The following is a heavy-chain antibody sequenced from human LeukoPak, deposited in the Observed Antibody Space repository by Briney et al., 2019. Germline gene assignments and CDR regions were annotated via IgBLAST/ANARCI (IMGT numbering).Heavy chain of an antibody. V-gene: IGHV3-30-3*01. CDR3: ARAPGDD. D-gene: IGHD3-10*01. CDR1: GFTFSSYA. CDR2: ISYDGSNK. Sequence: PGGSLRLSCAASGFTFSSYAMNWVRQAPGKGLEWVAVISYDGSNKYYADSVKGRFTISRDNSDNTLYLQMNSLRAEDTAVYYCARAPGDDWGQGTLVTVSS. J-gene: IGHJ4*02.